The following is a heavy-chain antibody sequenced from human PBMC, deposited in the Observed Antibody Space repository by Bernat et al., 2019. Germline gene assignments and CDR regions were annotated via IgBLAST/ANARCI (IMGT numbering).Heavy chain of an antibody. V-gene: IGHV5-10-1*03. CDR3: ARRDPRVTDDAFDI. D-gene: IGHD4-17*01. CDR1: GYSFTSYW. J-gene: IGHJ3*02. Sequence: EVQLVQSGAEVKKPGESLRISCKGSGYSFTSYWISWGRQLTGSGLEWMERIEPSDSYTNDSPSFQGHITISADKSISTAYLQWSSLKASDTAMYYCARRDPRVTDDAFDIWGQGTMVTVSS. CDR2: IEPSDSYT.